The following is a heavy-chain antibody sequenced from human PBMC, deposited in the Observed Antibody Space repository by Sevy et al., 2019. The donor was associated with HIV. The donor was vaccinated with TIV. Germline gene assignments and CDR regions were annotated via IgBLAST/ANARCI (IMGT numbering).Heavy chain of an antibody. V-gene: IGHV3-11*06. Sequence: GGSLRLSCAASGFTFSDYYMSWIRQAPGKGLEWVSYISSSSSYTNYADSVKGRFTISRDNAKNSLYLQMNSLRAEDTVVYYCARVSGYDFWSGKYYYYYGMDVWGQGTTVTVSS. CDR3: ARVSGYDFWSGKYYYYYGMDV. CDR2: ISSSSSYT. D-gene: IGHD3-3*01. CDR1: GFTFSDYY. J-gene: IGHJ6*02.